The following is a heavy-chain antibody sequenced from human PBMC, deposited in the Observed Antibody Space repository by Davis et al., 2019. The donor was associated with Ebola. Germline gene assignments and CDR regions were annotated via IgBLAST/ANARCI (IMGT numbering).Heavy chain of an antibody. V-gene: IGHV1-18*01. CDR1: CYTFTSHG. CDR2: ISAYNGNT. D-gene: IGHD6-13*01. Sequence: ASVTVSCQASCYTFTSHGIIWVRQARGQGLEWMGWISAYNGNTNYAQKLQGRVTMTTDTSTSTAYMGLRSLRSDDTAVYYCARGGRSWYDNWFDPGGQRTLVTVSS. CDR3: ARGGRSWYDNWFDP. J-gene: IGHJ5*02.